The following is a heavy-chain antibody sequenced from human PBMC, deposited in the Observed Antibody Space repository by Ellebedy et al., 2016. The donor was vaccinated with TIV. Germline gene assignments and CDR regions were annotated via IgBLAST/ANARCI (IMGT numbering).Heavy chain of an antibody. D-gene: IGHD6-6*01. CDR1: GFTFSSYS. J-gene: IGHJ6*03. V-gene: IGHV3-48*01. CDR2: ISSSSSTI. CDR3: AKDKFSSNFYYMHV. Sequence: GESLKISXAASGFTFSSYSMNWVRQAPGKGLEWVSYISSSSSTIYYADSVKGRFTISRDNAKNSLYLQMNSLRAEDTAFYYCAKDKFSSNFYYMHVWGKGTTVTVSS.